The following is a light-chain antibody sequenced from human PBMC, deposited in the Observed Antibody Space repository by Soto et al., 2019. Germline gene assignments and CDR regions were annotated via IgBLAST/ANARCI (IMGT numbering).Light chain of an antibody. Sequence: EVVLTQSPDTLSLSPGETATLSCRASQSVDSSLAWFQQKPGQAPRLLIYDASNRATGIPARFSGSGSGTDFTLTISRLEPEPFELSYSQQRGSWTQLTFGGGTKVDIK. CDR3: QQRGSWTQLT. CDR2: DAS. J-gene: IGKJ4*01. V-gene: IGKV3-11*01. CDR1: QSVDSS.